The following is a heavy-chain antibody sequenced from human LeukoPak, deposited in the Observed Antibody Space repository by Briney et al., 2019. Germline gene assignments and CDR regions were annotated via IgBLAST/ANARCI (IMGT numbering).Heavy chain of an antibody. Sequence: GGSLRLSCAVSGFTVSGNYMSWIRQAPGKGLEWVSLIYSDDTTLYADSVKGRFTISRDISKNTLYLQMNSLRAEDTAVYYCAKVAYYEILKSWFDYWGQGTLVTVSS. V-gene: IGHV3-53*01. CDR1: GFTVSGNY. J-gene: IGHJ4*02. CDR3: AKVAYYEILKSWFDY. CDR2: IYSDDTT. D-gene: IGHD3-9*01.